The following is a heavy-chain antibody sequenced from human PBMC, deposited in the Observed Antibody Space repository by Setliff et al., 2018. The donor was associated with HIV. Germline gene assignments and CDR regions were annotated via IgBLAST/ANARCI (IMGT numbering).Heavy chain of an antibody. J-gene: IGHJ6*03. V-gene: IGHV1-69*13. CDR1: GDTFNSYA. D-gene: IGHD3-22*01. Sequence: ASVKVSCKASGDTFNSYAISWVRQAPGQGLEWMGGVIPIFGTANYAQKFQGRVTITADESTSTAYMELSSLRSEDTAVYYCAKGGYYDSTGYYYYLYYLDEWGKGTTVTVSS. CDR2: VIPIFGTA. CDR3: AKGGYYDSTGYYYYLYYLDE.